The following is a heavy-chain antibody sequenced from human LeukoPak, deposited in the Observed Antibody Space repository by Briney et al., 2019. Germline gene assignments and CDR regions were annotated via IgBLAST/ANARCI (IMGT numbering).Heavy chain of an antibody. D-gene: IGHD2-15*01. V-gene: IGHV4-30-4*01. CDR2: IYYSGST. Sequence: SETLSFTCTVSGGSISSGDYYWSWIRQPPGKGLEWIGYIYYSGSTYYNPSLKSRVTISVDTSKNQFSLKLSSVTAADTAVYYCARGYCSGGSCYSWYFDLWGRGTLVTVSS. J-gene: IGHJ2*01. CDR3: ARGYCSGGSCYSWYFDL. CDR1: GGSISSGDYY.